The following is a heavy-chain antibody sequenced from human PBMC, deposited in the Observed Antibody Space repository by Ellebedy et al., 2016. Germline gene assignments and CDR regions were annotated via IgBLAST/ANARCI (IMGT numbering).Heavy chain of an antibody. V-gene: IGHV4-59*01. J-gene: IGHJ4*02. CDR2: IYYRGST. D-gene: IGHD3-10*01. Sequence: SETLSLTCTVYGGSFSSYYWTWIRQPPGKGLEWIGYIYYRGSTNYNPSLKSRVTISVDTSKNHFSLKLSSVTAADTAVYYCARGSMVRGIIIPFDYWGQGTLVTVSS. CDR1: GGSFSSYY. CDR3: ARGSMVRGIIIPFDY.